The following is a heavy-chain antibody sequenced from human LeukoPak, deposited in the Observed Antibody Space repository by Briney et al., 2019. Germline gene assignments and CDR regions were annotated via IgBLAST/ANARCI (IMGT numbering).Heavy chain of an antibody. D-gene: IGHD4-17*01. CDR2: IYYSGST. CDR1: GDSISSGSYY. CDR3: ARDAYGDYGALGY. V-gene: IGHV4-61*01. J-gene: IGHJ4*02. Sequence: SETLSLTCSVSGDSISSGSYYWSWIRQPPGKGLEWIGYIYYSGSTNYNPSLKSRVTISVDTSKNQFSLKLSSVTAADTAVYYCARDAYGDYGALGYWGQGTLVTVSS.